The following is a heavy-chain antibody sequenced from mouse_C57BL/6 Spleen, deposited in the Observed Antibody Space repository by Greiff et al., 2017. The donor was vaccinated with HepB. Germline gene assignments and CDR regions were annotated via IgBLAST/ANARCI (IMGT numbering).Heavy chain of an antibody. CDR3: ARKGNYWYFDV. D-gene: IGHD2-1*01. CDR1: GYTFTSYW. J-gene: IGHJ1*03. V-gene: IGHV1-61*01. Sequence: QVQLQQPGAELVRPGSSVKLSCKASGYTFTSYWMDWVKQRPGQGLEWIGNIYPSDSETHYNQKFKDKATLTVDKSSSTAYMQLSSLTSEDSAVYYRARKGNYWYFDVWGTGTTDTVSS. CDR2: IYPSDSET.